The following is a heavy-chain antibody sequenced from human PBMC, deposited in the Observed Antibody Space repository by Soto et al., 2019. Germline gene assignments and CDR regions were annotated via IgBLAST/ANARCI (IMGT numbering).Heavy chain of an antibody. CDR1: GFTFSNYA. CDR2: ISGSGDSP. Sequence: GGSLRLSCAACGFTFSNYAISWVRQAPGKGLEWVSIISGSGDSPYYADSVKGRFTISRDNSRNTLYLQMNSLRAGDSAKYYCAKEGTSGSYYFDYWGPGTLVTVSS. V-gene: IGHV3-23*01. J-gene: IGHJ4*02. D-gene: IGHD6-19*01. CDR3: AKEGTSGSYYFDY.